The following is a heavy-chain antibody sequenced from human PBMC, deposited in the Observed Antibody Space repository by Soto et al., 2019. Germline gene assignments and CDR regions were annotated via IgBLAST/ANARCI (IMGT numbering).Heavy chain of an antibody. V-gene: IGHV3-23*01. D-gene: IGHD2-15*01. CDR3: AKTPLRVGPIVY. Sequence: DVQLLDSGGGLVQPGGSLRLSCAASGFIFSNYVMSWVRQTPGKGLDCVSGISGRGDNTYYADSVKGRFTVARDNSKNALYLHMDSLRADYTAVYYCAKTPLRVGPIVYWGQGTLVTVSS. J-gene: IGHJ4*01. CDR1: GFIFSNYV. CDR2: ISGRGDNT.